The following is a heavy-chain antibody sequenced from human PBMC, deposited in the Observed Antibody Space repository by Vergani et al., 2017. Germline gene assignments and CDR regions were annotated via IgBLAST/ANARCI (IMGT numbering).Heavy chain of an antibody. CDR2: ISPYNGHT. J-gene: IGHJ4*02. V-gene: IGHV1-18*01. CDR3: ARGDYGILTGYRY. CDR1: GYTFRNYR. D-gene: IGHD3-9*01. Sequence: QVQLVQSGAEVKKPGASVKVSCKASGYTFRNYRITWVRQASGQGLEWLGWISPYNGHTKYAQKFQGRVTMTRDTSTSTVYMELSSLRSEDTAIYYCARGDYGILTGYRYWGQGTLVTVSA.